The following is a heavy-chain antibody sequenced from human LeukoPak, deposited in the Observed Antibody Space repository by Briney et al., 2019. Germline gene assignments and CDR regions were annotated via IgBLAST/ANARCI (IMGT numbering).Heavy chain of an antibody. V-gene: IGHV1-69*04. Sequence: GASVKVSCKASGGTFSSYAISWVRQAPGQGLEWTGRIIPILGIANYAQKFQGRVTITADKSTSTAYMELSSLRSEDTAVYYCASEKMATHSNWGQGTLVTVSS. CDR2: IIPILGIA. CDR3: ASEKMATHSN. J-gene: IGHJ4*02. D-gene: IGHD5-24*01. CDR1: GGTFSSYA.